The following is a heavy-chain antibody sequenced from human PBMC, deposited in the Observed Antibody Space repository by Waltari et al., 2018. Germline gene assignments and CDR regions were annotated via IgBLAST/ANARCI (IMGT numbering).Heavy chain of an antibody. Sequence: EVQLVESGGGLVQPGGSLRLSCAASGFTFSSYWMHWVRQAPGKGLVWVSRISNDGSSTTYADSVKGRFTISRDNARNTLYLQMNSLRDEDTAVYYCTRGGVVGGFADFQHWGQGTPVTVSS. CDR3: TRGGVVGGFADFQH. V-gene: IGHV3-74*01. J-gene: IGHJ1*01. CDR2: ISNDGSST. D-gene: IGHD1-26*01. CDR1: GFTFSSYW.